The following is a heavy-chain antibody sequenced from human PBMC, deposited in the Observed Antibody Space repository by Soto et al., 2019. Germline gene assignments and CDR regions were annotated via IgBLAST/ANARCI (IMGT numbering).Heavy chain of an antibody. CDR1: GFTFSSHG. J-gene: IGHJ4*02. D-gene: IGHD2-8*01. CDR2: ISYDGSNK. Sequence: QEQLVESGGGVVQPGRSLRLSCAASGFTFSSHGMHWVRQAPGKGLEWVAVISYDGSNKYYADSVKGRFTISRDNSKNTLYLQMNSLRGEDTAVYYCARDKSRDGVDYWGQGTLVTVSS. V-gene: IGHV3-33*01. CDR3: ARDKSRDGVDY.